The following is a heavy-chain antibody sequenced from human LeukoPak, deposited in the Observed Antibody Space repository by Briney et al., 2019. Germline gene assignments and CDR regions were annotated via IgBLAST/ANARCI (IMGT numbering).Heavy chain of an antibody. J-gene: IGHJ4*02. CDR3: ARGATY. Sequence: SETLSLTCAVYGGSFSGYYWSWIRQPPGKGLEWIGEINHSGSTNYNPSLKSRVTISVDTSKDQFSLKLSSVTAADTAVYYCARGATYWGQGTLVTVSS. V-gene: IGHV4-34*01. CDR1: GGSFSGYY. CDR2: INHSGST.